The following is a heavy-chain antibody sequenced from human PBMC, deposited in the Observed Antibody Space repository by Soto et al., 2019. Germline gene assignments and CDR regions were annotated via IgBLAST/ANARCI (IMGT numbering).Heavy chain of an antibody. CDR1: GDSVSSNSAA. Sequence: SQTLSLTCAISGDSVSSNSAAWNWIRQSPSRGLEWLGRTYYRSKWYKDYEVSVKSRITINLDTSKNQFSLQLNSVTPEDTAVYYCARGAVADYSRVFDYWGQGTLVNRLL. CDR3: ARGAVADYSRVFDY. V-gene: IGHV6-1*01. D-gene: IGHD6-19*01. CDR2: TYYRSKWYK. J-gene: IGHJ4*02.